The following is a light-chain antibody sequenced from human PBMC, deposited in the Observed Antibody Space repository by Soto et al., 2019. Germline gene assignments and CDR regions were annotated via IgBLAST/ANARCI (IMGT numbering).Light chain of an antibody. J-gene: IGKJ4*02. CDR2: GAA. Sequence: EIVMTQSPATLSVSPGERVTLSCRASQSVFSSLAWYQQKPGQAPRLLIYGAATRATGIPARFSGSGSGTDSTLTISSLQSEDFAVYFCQQYHTSPAFGRGTRVEIK. CDR1: QSVFSS. V-gene: IGKV3-15*01. CDR3: QQYHTSPA.